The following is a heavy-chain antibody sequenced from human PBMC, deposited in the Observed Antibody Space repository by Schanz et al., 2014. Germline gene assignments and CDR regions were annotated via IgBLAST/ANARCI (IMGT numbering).Heavy chain of an antibody. J-gene: IGHJ6*02. D-gene: IGHD6-6*01. V-gene: IGHV3-21*01. Sequence: EVQLVESGGGLIHPGGSLRLSCAVSGFTVNTNYMTWVRQAPGKGLEWVSSISSTSTYINYADSVKGRFTISRDNSKDTLYLQMNSLRGEDTAVYFCAKGRGGTSSEGLDQYYGMDVWGQGTTVTVSS. CDR2: ISSTSTYI. CDR3: AKGRGGTSSEGLDQYYGMDV. CDR1: GFTVNTNY.